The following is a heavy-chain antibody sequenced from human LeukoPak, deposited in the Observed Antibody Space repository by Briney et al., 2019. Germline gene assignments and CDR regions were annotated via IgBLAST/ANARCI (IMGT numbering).Heavy chain of an antibody. Sequence: GGSLRLSCAASGFTFSDYYMSWIRQAPGKGLEWISYISSSSSYTNYVDSVKGRFTISRDNAKNSLYLQMNSLRAEDTAVYYCARAVSVSSDYFDCWGQGTLVTVSS. CDR2: ISSSSSYT. D-gene: IGHD5/OR15-5a*01. J-gene: IGHJ4*02. V-gene: IGHV3-11*05. CDR1: GFTFSDYY. CDR3: ARAVSVSSDYFDC.